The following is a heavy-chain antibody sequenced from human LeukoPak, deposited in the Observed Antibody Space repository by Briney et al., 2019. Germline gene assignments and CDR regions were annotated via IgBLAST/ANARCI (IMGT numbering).Heavy chain of an antibody. V-gene: IGHV3-48*03. J-gene: IGHJ4*02. CDR1: GFTFSSYE. D-gene: IGHD2-2*01. CDR2: ISSSGSTI. Sequence: QPGGSLRLSCAASGFTFSSYEMNWVHQAPGKGLEWVSYISSSGSTIYYADSVKGRFTISRDNAKNSLYLQMNSLRAEDTAVYYCARDGATYCSSTSCSNKGADYWGQGTLVTVSS. CDR3: ARDGATYCSSTSCSNKGADY.